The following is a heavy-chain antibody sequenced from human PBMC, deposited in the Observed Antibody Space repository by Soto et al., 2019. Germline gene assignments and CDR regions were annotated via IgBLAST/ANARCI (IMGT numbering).Heavy chain of an antibody. V-gene: IGHV1-8*01. D-gene: IGHD3-16*01. CDR3: ARMATFASLNWFDP. J-gene: IGHJ5*02. CDR2: MNPGSGDT. Sequence: ASVKVSCKASGYSFTNNDVSWVRQATGQGLEWMGWMNPGSGDTGYAQKFQGRVAMTRDISIATAYMELSSLRSDDTAIYYCARMATFASLNWFDPWGQLTLFTASS. CDR1: GYSFTNND.